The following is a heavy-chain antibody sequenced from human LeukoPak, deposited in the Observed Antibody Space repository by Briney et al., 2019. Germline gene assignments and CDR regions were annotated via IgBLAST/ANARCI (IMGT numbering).Heavy chain of an antibody. D-gene: IGHD3-22*01. J-gene: IGHJ4*02. CDR1: GYTFTSYA. CDR2: INAGNGNT. V-gene: IGHV1-3*01. Sequence: ASVKVSCKASGYTFTSYAMHWVRQAPGQRLEWMGWINAGNGNTKYSQKFQGRVTMTRDTSTSTVYMELSSLRSEDTAVYYCARTYYYDSSGQFDYWGQGTLVTVSS. CDR3: ARTYYYDSSGQFDY.